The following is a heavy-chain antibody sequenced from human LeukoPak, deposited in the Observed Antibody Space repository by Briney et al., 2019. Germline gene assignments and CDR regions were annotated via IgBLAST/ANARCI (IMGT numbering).Heavy chain of an antibody. J-gene: IGHJ6*03. V-gene: IGHV3-33*01. CDR1: GFAFSNYG. Sequence: GGSLKLSCEASGFAFSNYGMHWVRQAPGKGLEWVAVVWYDGGNKYYAKSVTGRFTVSRDNSKNSLYLQMNSLGAEATAVYYCARTVSGSADNYFRYFMDVWGIGTMVTVSS. D-gene: IGHD3-10*01. CDR3: ARTVSGSADNYFRYFMDV. CDR2: VWYDGGNK.